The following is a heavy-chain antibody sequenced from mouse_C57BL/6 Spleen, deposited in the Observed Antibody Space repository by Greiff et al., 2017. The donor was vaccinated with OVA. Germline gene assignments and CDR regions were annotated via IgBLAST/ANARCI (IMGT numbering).Heavy chain of an antibody. Sequence: VQLQESGAELVRPGTSVKVSCKASGYAFTNYLIEWVKQRPGQGLEWIGVINPGSGGTNYNEKFKGKATLTADKSSSTAYMQLSSLTSEDSAVYFCALDSSGFAWFAYWGQGTLVTVSA. D-gene: IGHD3-2*02. CDR1: GYAFTNYL. J-gene: IGHJ3*01. CDR3: ALDSSGFAWFAY. CDR2: INPGSGGT. V-gene: IGHV1-54*01.